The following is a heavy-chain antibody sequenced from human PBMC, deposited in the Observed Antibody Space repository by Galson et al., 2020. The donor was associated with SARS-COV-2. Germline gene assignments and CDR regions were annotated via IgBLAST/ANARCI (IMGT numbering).Heavy chain of an antibody. Sequence: GESLKISCAASGFTFSSYAMSWVRQAPGQGLEWVSVIIGSGDSTYYADSVKGRFTISRDNSKDTLSLQLNSLRAEDTAVYYCEKKRDGSGWAYYDMDVWGQGTTVTVSS. CDR3: EKKRDGSGWAYYDMDV. CDR1: GFTFSSYA. J-gene: IGHJ6*02. D-gene: IGHD6-19*01. CDR2: IIGSGDST. V-gene: IGHV3-23*01.